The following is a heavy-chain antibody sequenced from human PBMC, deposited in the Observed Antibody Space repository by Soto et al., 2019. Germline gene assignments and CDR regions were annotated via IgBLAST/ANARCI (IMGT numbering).Heavy chain of an antibody. V-gene: IGHV1-18*04. D-gene: IGHD6-19*01. CDR2: ISAYNGNT. CDR3: ARVAAVAGNDAFDI. J-gene: IGHJ3*02. CDR1: GYTLTSYG. Sequence: ASVTVSCMASGYTLTSYGISWVRQAPGQGLEWMGWISAYNGNTNDPQKLQGRVTMTTDTSTSTAYMELRSLRSDDTAVYYWARVAAVAGNDAFDIWGQGTMVTVSS.